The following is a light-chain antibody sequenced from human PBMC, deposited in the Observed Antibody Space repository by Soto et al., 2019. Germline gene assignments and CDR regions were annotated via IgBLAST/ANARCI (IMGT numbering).Light chain of an antibody. J-gene: IGLJ2*01. CDR2: SNN. CDR3: AAWDDSLNGVV. V-gene: IGLV1-44*01. CDR1: SSNIGSNT. Sequence: QSVLTQPPSASGTPVQRATISCSGSSSNIGSNTVNWYQQLPGTAPKLLIYSNNQRPSGVPDRFSGSKSGTSASLAISGLQSEDEADYYCAAWDDSLNGVVFGGGTKLTVL.